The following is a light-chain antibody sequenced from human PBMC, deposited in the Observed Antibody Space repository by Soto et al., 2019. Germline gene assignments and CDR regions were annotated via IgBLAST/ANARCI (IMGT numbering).Light chain of an antibody. V-gene: IGLV2-8*01. CDR3: ISYAGNHNLV. CDR2: EVN. Sequence: QSALTQPPFASGSPGQSVTISCTGTSSDVGAYIYVSWYQQHPGTAPKLIIYEVNKRPSGVPDRFSGSRSGNTASLTVSGLQPEDAADYYCISYAGNHNLVFGGGTKLTVL. J-gene: IGLJ2*01. CDR1: SSDVGAYIY.